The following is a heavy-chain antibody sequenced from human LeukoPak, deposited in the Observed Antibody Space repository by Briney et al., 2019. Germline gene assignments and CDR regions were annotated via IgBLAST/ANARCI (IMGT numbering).Heavy chain of an antibody. CDR3: ARGNYDSSGYYFHFDY. J-gene: IGHJ4*02. V-gene: IGHV1-18*01. CDR2: ISAYNGNT. D-gene: IGHD3-22*01. Sequence: GASVKVSCKASGYTFTSYGISWVRQAPGQGLEWMGWISAYNGNTNYAQKLQGRVTMTTDTSTSTGYMELRSLRSDDTAVYYCARGNYDSSGYYFHFDYWGQGTLVTVSS. CDR1: GYTFTSYG.